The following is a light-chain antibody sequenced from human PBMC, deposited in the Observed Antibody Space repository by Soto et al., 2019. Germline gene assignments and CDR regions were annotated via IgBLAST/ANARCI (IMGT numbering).Light chain of an antibody. CDR1: QSISTY. CDR3: QQTYSTLYT. Sequence: DIQMSQSPSSLSASVGDRVTITCRASQSISTYLNWYQQKPGKAPKLLIYGASNLQSGVPSRFSGSGSGAGFTLSISSLQPEDFATYHCQQTYSTLYTFGQGTKLEIK. J-gene: IGKJ2*01. V-gene: IGKV1-39*01. CDR2: GAS.